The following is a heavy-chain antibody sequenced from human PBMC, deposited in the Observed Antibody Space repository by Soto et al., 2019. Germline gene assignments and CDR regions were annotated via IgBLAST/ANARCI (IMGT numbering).Heavy chain of an antibody. D-gene: IGHD1-1*01. V-gene: IGHV1-3*01. CDR3: AKDRLRRTSGYFFDY. CDR1: GYTFTSYS. CDR2: INAGNGNT. J-gene: IGHJ4*02. Sequence: ASVKVSCKASGYTFTSYSMHWVRQAPGQRLEWMGWINAGNGNTRNSENFQTRVTITRDNSKNTVSLHMNSLRAEDTALYYCAKDRLRRTSGYFFDYWGQGTPVTVS.